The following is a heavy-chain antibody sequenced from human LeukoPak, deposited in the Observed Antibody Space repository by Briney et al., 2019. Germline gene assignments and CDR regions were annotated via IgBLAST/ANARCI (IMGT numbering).Heavy chain of an antibody. J-gene: IGHJ5*02. CDR3: AREGSLHHSGDYYLSWFDP. V-gene: IGHV1-18*01. CDR1: GYTFTSYG. CDR2: ISAYNGNT. Sequence: GASVKVSCKASGYTFTSYGISWVRQAPGQGLDGMGWISAYNGNTNYAQKLQGRVTMTTDTSTSTAYMELRGLRSDDTALYYCAREGSLHHSGDYYLSWFDPWGQGTLVTVSS. D-gene: IGHD3-22*01.